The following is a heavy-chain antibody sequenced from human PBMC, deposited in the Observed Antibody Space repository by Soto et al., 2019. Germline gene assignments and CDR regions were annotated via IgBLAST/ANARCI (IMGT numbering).Heavy chain of an antibody. CDR1: GYTFTSYA. D-gene: IGHD3-16*02. Sequence: ASVKVSCKASGYTFTSYAMHWVRQAPGQRLEWMGWINAGNGNTKYSQKFQGRVTITRDTSASTAYMELSSLRSEDTAVYYCARSAVSPFGGLIGPFDYWGQGNLVTVSS. V-gene: IGHV1-3*01. CDR2: INAGNGNT. J-gene: IGHJ4*02. CDR3: ARSAVSPFGGLIGPFDY.